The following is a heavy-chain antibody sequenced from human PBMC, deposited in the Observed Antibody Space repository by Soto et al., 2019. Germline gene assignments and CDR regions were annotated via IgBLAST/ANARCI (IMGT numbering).Heavy chain of an antibody. J-gene: IGHJ4*02. CDR2: FDPEDGET. CDR1: GYTLTELS. Sequence: ASVKVSCKVSGYTLTELSMHWVRQAPGKGLEWMGGFDPEDGETIYAQKFQGRVTMTEDTSTDTAYMELSSLRSEGTAVYYCATGKNRKWLVRDLEYWGQGNLVTVSS. D-gene: IGHD6-19*01. CDR3: ATGKNRKWLVRDLEY. V-gene: IGHV1-24*01.